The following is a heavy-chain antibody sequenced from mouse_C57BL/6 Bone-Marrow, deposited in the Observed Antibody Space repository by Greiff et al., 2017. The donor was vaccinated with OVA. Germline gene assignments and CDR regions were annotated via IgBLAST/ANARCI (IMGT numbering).Heavy chain of an antibody. CDR2: IYPGNSDT. CDR3: TCYDGYYNYYAMDY. D-gene: IGHD2-3*01. J-gene: IGHJ4*01. V-gene: IGHV1-5*01. Sequence: VQLKQSGTVLARPGASVKMSCKTSGYTFTSYWMHWVKQRPGQGLEWIGAIYPGNSDTSYNQKFKGKAKLTAVTSASTAYMELSSLTNEDSAVYYCTCYDGYYNYYAMDYWGQGTSVTVSS. CDR1: GYTFTSYW.